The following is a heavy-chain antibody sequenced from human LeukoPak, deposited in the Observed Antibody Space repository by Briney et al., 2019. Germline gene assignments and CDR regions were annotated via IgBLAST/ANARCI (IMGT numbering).Heavy chain of an antibody. CDR3: ARVYIYGRSYFDY. Sequence: SETLSLTCTVSGYSISSGFYWGWIRQPPGKGLEWIGTIHRSGSTNYNPSLKSRVTISVDTSKNQFSLKLSSVTVADTAIYYCARVYIYGRSYFDYWGQGTLVTVSS. CDR1: GYSISSGFY. V-gene: IGHV4-38-2*02. CDR2: IHRSGST. J-gene: IGHJ4*02. D-gene: IGHD5-18*01.